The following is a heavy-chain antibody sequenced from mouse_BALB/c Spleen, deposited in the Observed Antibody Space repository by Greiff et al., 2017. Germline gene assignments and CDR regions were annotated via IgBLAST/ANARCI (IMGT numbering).Heavy chain of an antibody. J-gene: IGHJ4*01. CDR1: GFTFSSYA. CDR2: ISSGGST. V-gene: IGHV5-6-5*01. D-gene: IGHD2-2*01. CDR3: ARTGLRRDYYAMDY. Sequence: EVKLMESGGGLVKPGGSLKPSCAASGFTFSSYAMSWVRQTPEKRLEWVASISSGGSTYYPDSVKGRFTISRDNARNILYLQMSSLRSEDTAMYYCARTGLRRDYYAMDYWGQGTSVTVSS.